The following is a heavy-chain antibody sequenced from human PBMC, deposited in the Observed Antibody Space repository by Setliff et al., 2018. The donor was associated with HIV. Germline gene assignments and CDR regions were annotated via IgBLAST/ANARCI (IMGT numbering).Heavy chain of an antibody. CDR2: INWNSGSI. CDR1: GFTFNDYA. Sequence: GGSLRLSCAASGFTFNDYAMHWVRQAPGKGLEWVSGINWNSGSIGYADSVKGRFTISRDNAKNSLYLQMNSLRAEDTALYYCAKSLTFITLSATPDFWGQGTLVTVSS. V-gene: IGHV3-9*01. CDR3: AKSLTFITLSATPDF. J-gene: IGHJ4*02. D-gene: IGHD1-20*01.